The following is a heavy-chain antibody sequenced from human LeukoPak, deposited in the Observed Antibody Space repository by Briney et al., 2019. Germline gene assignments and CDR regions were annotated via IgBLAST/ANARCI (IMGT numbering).Heavy chain of an antibody. CDR1: GGTFSSYA. Sequence: GASVKVSCKASGGTFSSYAISWVRQAPGQGLEWIGGIIPIFGTANYAQKFQGRVTITADESTSTAYMELSSLRSEDTAVYYCALPGGDIVVVPAAIAAFDYWGQGTLVTVSS. CDR2: IIPIFGTA. D-gene: IGHD2-2*02. CDR3: ALPGGDIVVVPAAIAAFDY. J-gene: IGHJ4*02. V-gene: IGHV1-69*13.